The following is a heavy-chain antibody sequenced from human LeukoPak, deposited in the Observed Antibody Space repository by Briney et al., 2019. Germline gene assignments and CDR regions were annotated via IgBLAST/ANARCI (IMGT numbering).Heavy chain of an antibody. CDR2: INPNSGGT. V-gene: IGHV1-2*02. Sequence: GASVKVSCKASGYTFTGYYMHWVRQAPGQGLEWMGWINPNSGGTNYAQKFQGRVTMTRDTSTSTVYMELSSLRSEDTAVYYCARESLSPMIVVVNPIPDVSYFDYWGQGTLVTVSS. CDR1: GYTFTGYY. CDR3: ARESLSPMIVVVNPIPDVSYFDY. J-gene: IGHJ4*02. D-gene: IGHD3-22*01.